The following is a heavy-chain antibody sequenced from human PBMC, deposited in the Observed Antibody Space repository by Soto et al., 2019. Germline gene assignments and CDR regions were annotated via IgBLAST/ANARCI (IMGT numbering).Heavy chain of an antibody. J-gene: IGHJ5*02. V-gene: IGHV3-23*01. CDR3: ARESGVTGAMS. D-gene: IGHD1-7*01. CDR2: ISGSGRNT. CDR1: GFTFNNYA. Sequence: EVLLLESGGGLVQPGGSLRLSCATSGFTFNNYAMSWVRQAPGKGLEWVSGISGSGRNTYYADSVKGRFTISRDNSKNSLHLQMNSLRAEDTALYYCARESGVTGAMSWGQGTQVTVSS.